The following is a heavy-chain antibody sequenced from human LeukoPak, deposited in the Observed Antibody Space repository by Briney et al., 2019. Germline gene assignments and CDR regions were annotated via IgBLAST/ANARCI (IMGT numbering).Heavy chain of an antibody. Sequence: SETLSLTCAVYGGSFSGYYWSWIRQPPGKGLEWIGEINHSGSTNYNPSLESRVTISADTSKNQFSLKLSSVTAADTAVYYCARGPRITIFGVVVNGMDVWGQGTTVTVSS. CDR1: GGSFSGYY. J-gene: IGHJ6*02. V-gene: IGHV4-34*01. CDR2: INHSGST. D-gene: IGHD3-3*01. CDR3: ARGPRITIFGVVVNGMDV.